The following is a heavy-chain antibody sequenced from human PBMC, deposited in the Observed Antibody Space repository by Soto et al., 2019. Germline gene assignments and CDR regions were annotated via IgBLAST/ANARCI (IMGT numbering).Heavy chain of an antibody. V-gene: IGHV1-3*01. D-gene: IGHD1-1*01. J-gene: IGHJ4*02. Sequence: QVQLVQSGAEVKKPGASVKVSCKASGYTFTSYTIHWIRQAPGQRLEWMGYINAANENIKFAEQFQRRVTLTRNASARTVYAKLDSLRPAVTAFYYCAQLRGETTAATIDYWGQGTLVTVSS. CDR1: GYTFTSYT. CDR2: INAANENI. CDR3: AQLRGETTAATIDY.